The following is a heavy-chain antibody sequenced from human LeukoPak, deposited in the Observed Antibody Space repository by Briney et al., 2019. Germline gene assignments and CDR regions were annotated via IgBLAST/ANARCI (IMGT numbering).Heavy chain of an antibody. CDR2: ISNSGDSI. CDR1: GFTFRSYE. CDR3: ARSEARFMLS. Sequence: GGSLRLSCAASGFTFRSYEMNWVRQAPGKGLEWVSFISNSGDSIYYADSVKGRFTISRDNAKNSLFLQMNRLRAEDTAVYYCARSEARFMLSWGQGTLVTVSS. D-gene: IGHD3-16*02. V-gene: IGHV3-48*03. J-gene: IGHJ4*02.